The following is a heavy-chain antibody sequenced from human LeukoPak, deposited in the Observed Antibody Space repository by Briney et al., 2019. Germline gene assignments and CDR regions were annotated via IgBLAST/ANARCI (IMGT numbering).Heavy chain of an antibody. V-gene: IGHV1-8*01. CDR2: MNPNSGNT. Sequence: GASVKVSCKTSGYTFTSHDINWVRQATGQGLEWMGWMNPNSGNTGYAQNFQGRVTMTRNISISTAYMELTSLRSEDTAVYYCARVAAMVRGVIPPDYWGQGTLVAVSS. CDR1: GYTFTSHD. CDR3: ARVAAMVRGVIPPDY. J-gene: IGHJ4*02. D-gene: IGHD3-10*01.